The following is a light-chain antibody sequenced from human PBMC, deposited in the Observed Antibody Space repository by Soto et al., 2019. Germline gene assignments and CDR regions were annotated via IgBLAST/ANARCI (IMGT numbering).Light chain of an antibody. Sequence: QSVLTQPASVSGSPGQSITISCTGTSSAVGSYNLVSWYQQHPGKAPKLMIYEGSKRPSGVSNRFSGSKSGNTASLTISGLLAEDEADYYCCSYAGSSTYVFGTGTKVTVL. J-gene: IGLJ1*01. CDR2: EGS. CDR3: CSYAGSSTYV. V-gene: IGLV2-23*01. CDR1: SSAVGSYNL.